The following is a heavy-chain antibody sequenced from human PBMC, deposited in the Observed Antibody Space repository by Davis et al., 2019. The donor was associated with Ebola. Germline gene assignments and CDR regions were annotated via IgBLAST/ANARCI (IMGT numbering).Heavy chain of an antibody. V-gene: IGHV3-23*01. J-gene: IGHJ5*02. CDR3: AKGKEQLVRWFDP. D-gene: IGHD6-13*01. CDR2: ISGSGGST. CDR1: GFIFSTHW. Sequence: GGSLRLSCAASGFIFSTHWMSWVRQAPGKGLEWVSAISGSGGSTYYADSVKGRFTISRDNSKNTLYLQMNSLRAEDTAVYYCAKGKEQLVRWFDPWGQGTLVTVSS.